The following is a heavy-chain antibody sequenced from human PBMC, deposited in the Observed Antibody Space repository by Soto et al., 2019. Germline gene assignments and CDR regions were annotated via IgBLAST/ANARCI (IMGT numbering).Heavy chain of an antibody. CDR1: GFTFNTYG. V-gene: IGHV3-33*01. D-gene: IGHD2-15*01. CDR3: ARDGGYGMDV. CDR2: IWYHGSNI. Sequence: QVQLEESGGGVVQPGRSLRLSCAASGFTFNTYGMHWVRQAPGKGLEWVSLIWYHGSNIHYADSVKGRFTISRDNYENTLYLQMNSLRAEDTAVYYCARDGGYGMDVWGQGTTVTVSS. J-gene: IGHJ6*02.